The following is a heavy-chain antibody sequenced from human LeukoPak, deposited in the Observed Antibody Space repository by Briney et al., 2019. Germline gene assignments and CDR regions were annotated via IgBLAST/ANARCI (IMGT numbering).Heavy chain of an antibody. V-gene: IGHV3-7*01. CDR2: IKQDGSEK. CDR1: GFTFSSCW. CDR3: ARESVGASNFDY. D-gene: IGHD1-26*01. Sequence: PGGSLRLSCAASGFTFSSCWMSWVRQAPGKGLEWVANIKQDGSEKYYVDSVKGRFTISRGNAKNSLYLQMNSLRAEDTAVYYCARESVGASNFDYWGQGTLVTVSS. J-gene: IGHJ4*02.